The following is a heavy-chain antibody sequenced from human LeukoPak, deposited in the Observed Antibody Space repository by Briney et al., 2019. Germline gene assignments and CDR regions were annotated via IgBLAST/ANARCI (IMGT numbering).Heavy chain of an antibody. J-gene: IGHJ6*02. CDR3: ARHGPSGGIYYYGMDV. CDR1: GGSITYYA. CDR2: IYYRGTT. D-gene: IGHD2-15*01. Sequence: PSETLSLTCTVSGGSITYYAWNWIRQPPGKGLEWIGYIYYRGTTNYNPSLKSRVTISVDTSKKQFSLKLSSVTAADTAVYYCARHGPSGGIYYYGMDVWGPGTTVTVSS. V-gene: IGHV4-59*08.